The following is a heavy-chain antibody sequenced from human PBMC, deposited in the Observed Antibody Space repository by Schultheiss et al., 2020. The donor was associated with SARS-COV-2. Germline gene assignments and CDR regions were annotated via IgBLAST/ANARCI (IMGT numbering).Heavy chain of an antibody. CDR2: ISGSGGST. V-gene: IGHV3-23*01. D-gene: IGHD3-3*01. CDR1: GFSFSGYA. Sequence: GGSLRLSCAASGFSFSGYAMSWVRQAPGKGLEWVSAISGSGGSTYYADSVKGRFTISRDNSKNTLYLQMNSLRAEDTAVYYCAKDPITIFVDLNWFDPWGQGTLVTVSS. CDR3: AKDPITIFVDLNWFDP. J-gene: IGHJ5*02.